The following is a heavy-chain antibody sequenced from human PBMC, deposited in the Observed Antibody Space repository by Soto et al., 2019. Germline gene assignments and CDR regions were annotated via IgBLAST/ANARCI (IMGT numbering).Heavy chain of an antibody. Sequence: VQLLESGGGLVQPGGSLRLSCAASGFSFSNFAMSWVRQVPGKGLEWVSGISGSGVTTYYADSVKGRLTISRDKSKNTLSLQMNRLRAEDTAVYYCAREKVVVVGGSHVDCFDLWGQGTLVTVSS. CDR2: ISGSGVTT. J-gene: IGHJ4*02. D-gene: IGHD2-15*01. V-gene: IGHV3-23*01. CDR1: GFSFSNFA. CDR3: AREKVVVVGGSHVDCFDL.